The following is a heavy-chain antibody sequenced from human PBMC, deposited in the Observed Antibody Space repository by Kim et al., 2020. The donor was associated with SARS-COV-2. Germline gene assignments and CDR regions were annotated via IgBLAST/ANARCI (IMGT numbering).Heavy chain of an antibody. Sequence: GGSLRLSCVASGFIIRTYWMTWVRQPPGKGLEWVGNIKEDGSEAYDADSVKGRFTITRDNAKNSLYLQMNSLCAEDTGGYYGMGDPGTYWGQGTLVIVSS. V-gene: IGHV3-7*01. D-gene: IGHD3-10*01. CDR1: GFIIRTYW. CDR2: IKEDGSEA. CDR3: MGDPGTY. J-gene: IGHJ4*02.